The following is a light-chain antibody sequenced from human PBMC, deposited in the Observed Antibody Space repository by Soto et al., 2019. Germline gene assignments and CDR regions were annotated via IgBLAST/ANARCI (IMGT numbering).Light chain of an antibody. V-gene: IGLV1-40*01. CDR1: IFYIGEGYD. Sequence: QSVLTQPPSVSGTPGQRDTISCTGSIFYIGEGYDVDWYQQLPGTALKLRIYDNHNRPSGVPDRVSGSKSGTAASLAITGLQAEDEADYYGQSYDTSVGAYDFGSGTKGTVL. J-gene: IGLJ1*01. CDR2: DNH. CDR3: QSYDTSVGAYD.